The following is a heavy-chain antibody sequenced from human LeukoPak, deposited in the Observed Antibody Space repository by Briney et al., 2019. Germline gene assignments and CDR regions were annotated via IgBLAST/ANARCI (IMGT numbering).Heavy chain of an antibody. CDR1: GFTFSSYG. Sequence: PGGSLRLSCAASGFTFSSYGMHWVRQAPGKGLEWVAVISYDGSDKYYADSVKGRFTISRDNSKNTLYLQMNSLRAEDTAVYYCVQNRGYCSGGSCPALFDYWGQGTLVTVSS. CDR3: VQNRGYCSGGSCPALFDY. CDR2: ISYDGSDK. V-gene: IGHV3-30*03. J-gene: IGHJ4*02. D-gene: IGHD2-15*01.